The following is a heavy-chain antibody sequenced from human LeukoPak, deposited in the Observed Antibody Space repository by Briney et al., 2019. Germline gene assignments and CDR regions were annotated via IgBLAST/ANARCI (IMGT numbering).Heavy chain of an antibody. CDR2: IYYSGST. V-gene: IGHV4-59*01. Sequence: SETLSLTCTVSGVSISSYYWSWIRQPPGKGLEWIGYIYYSGSTNYNPSLKSRVTISVDTSKNQFSLKLSSVTAADTAVYYCARDRERWLLDYWGQGTLVTVSS. CDR1: GVSISSYY. CDR3: ARDRERWLLDY. D-gene: IGHD5-24*01. J-gene: IGHJ4*02.